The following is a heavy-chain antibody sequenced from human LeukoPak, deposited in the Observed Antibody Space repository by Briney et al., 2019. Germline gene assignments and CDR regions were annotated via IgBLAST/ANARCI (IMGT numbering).Heavy chain of an antibody. CDR3: ARDLQDYDMVRGDLGY. CDR2: INPNSGGT. V-gene: IGHV1-2*02. J-gene: IGHJ4*02. Sequence: GASVKVSCKASGYTFTGYYMHWVRQAPGQGLEWMGWINPNSGGTNYAQKFQGRVTMTRDTSISTAYMELSRLRSDDTAVYYCARDLQDYDMVRGDLGYWGQGTLVTVSS. CDR1: GYTFTGYY. D-gene: IGHD3-10*01.